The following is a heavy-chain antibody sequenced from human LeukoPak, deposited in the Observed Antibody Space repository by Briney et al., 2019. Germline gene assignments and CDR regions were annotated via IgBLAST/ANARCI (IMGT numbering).Heavy chain of an antibody. CDR3: ASSSQQLVPDAFDI. Sequence: LTGGSLRLSCAASGFTFSSYAMSWVRQAPGKGLEWVSAISGSGGSTYYADSVKGRLTISRDNSKNTLYLQMNSLRDEDTAVYYCASSSQQLVPDAFDIWGQGTMVTVSS. CDR1: GFTFSSYA. CDR2: ISGSGGST. J-gene: IGHJ3*02. V-gene: IGHV3-23*01. D-gene: IGHD6-13*01.